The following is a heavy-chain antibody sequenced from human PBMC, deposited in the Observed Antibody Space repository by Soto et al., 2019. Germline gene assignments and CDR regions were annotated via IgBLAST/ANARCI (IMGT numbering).Heavy chain of an antibody. CDR2: IDTSGST. V-gene: IGHV4-4*07. CDR1: GGSISTYY. CDR3: ARGGQDFWSGPFDY. Sequence: PSETLSLTCTVSGGSISTYYCNWIRQPAGKGLEWIGRIDTSGSTNYNPSLKSRVTMSVDTSKQEFSLKLSSVTAADTALYYCARGGQDFWSGPFDYWGRGALVTVSS. J-gene: IGHJ4*02. D-gene: IGHD3-3*01.